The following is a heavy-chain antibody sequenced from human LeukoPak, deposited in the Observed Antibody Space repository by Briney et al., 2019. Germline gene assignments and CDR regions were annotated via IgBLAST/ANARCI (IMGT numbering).Heavy chain of an antibody. J-gene: IGHJ5*02. V-gene: IGHV3-7*01. D-gene: IGHD2-2*01. CDR1: GFIFSNYA. CDR2: IKQDGSEK. Sequence: QPGASLRLSCAASGFIFSNYAMSWVRQAPGKGLEWVANIKQDGSEKYYVDSVKGRFTISRDNAKNSLYLQMNSLRAEDTAVYYCARDDCSSISCYHNWFDPWGQGTLVTVSS. CDR3: ARDDCSSISCYHNWFDP.